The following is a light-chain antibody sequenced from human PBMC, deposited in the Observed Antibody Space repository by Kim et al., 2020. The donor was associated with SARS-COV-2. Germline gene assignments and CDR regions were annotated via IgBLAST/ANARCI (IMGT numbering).Light chain of an antibody. V-gene: IGKV3-11*01. CDR2: DAS. CDR1: QSVSSY. Sequence: LSPGERATLSCRASQSVSSYVAWYQQKPGQAPRLLIYDASNRATGIPARFSGSGPGTDFTLTISSLEPEDFAVYYCQQRSNWPMYTFGQGTKLEIK. J-gene: IGKJ2*01. CDR3: QQRSNWPMYT.